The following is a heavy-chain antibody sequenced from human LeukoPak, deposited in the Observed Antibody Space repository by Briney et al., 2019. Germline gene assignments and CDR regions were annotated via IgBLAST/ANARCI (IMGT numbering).Heavy chain of an antibody. CDR3: TRDLMDYDVSTGLHHYYMDV. J-gene: IGHJ6*02. CDR1: GFTFSSKW. CDR2: IKHDGSEK. D-gene: IGHD3-9*01. Sequence: PGGSLRLSCAASGFTFSSKWMSWVRQAPGKGLEWVANIKHDGSEKYYVDSVKGRFTISRDNAKNSLYLQMNTLRVEDTAVYYCTRDLMDYDVSTGLHHYYMDVWGQGTTVTVSS. V-gene: IGHV3-7*01.